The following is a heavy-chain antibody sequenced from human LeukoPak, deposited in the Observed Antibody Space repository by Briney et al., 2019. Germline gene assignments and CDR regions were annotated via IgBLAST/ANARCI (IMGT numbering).Heavy chain of an antibody. V-gene: IGHV3-74*01. J-gene: IGHJ6*03. CDR1: GFTLSNYW. CDR3: ARVYYYYYMDV. Sequence: GGSLRLSCAASGFTLSNYWMHWVRQAPGTGLVWVSRISSDGTNTYYADSVKGRFSISRDNAKNTLYLQMNSLRAEDTAMYYCARVYYYYYMDVWGKGTTVTVSS. CDR2: ISSDGTNT.